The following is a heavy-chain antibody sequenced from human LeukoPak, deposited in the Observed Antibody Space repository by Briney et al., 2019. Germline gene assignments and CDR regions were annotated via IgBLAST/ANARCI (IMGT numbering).Heavy chain of an antibody. CDR1: GYTFTGYY. CDR3: ARDLHFDKKDY. V-gene: IGHV1-2*02. CDR2: INPNSGGT. D-gene: IGHD3-3*02. Sequence: VASVKVSCKASGYTFTGYYMHWVRQAPGQGLERMGWINPNSGGTNYAQKFQGRVTMTRDTSISTAYMELSRLRSDDTAVYYCARDLHFDKKDYWGQGTLVTVSS. J-gene: IGHJ4*02.